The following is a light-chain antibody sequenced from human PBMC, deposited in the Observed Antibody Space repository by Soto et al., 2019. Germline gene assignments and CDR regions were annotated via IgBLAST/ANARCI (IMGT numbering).Light chain of an antibody. CDR3: CSYAGSGKVV. Sequence: QSALTQPASVSGSLGQSISISCTGTSSDIGSYNLVPWYQQYPGKAPKLMILEVSERPSGVSNRFSGSKSGDTASLTISGLQAEDEADYYCCSYAGSGKVVFGGGTKLTVL. V-gene: IGLV2-23*02. CDR1: SSDIGSYNL. J-gene: IGLJ3*02. CDR2: EVS.